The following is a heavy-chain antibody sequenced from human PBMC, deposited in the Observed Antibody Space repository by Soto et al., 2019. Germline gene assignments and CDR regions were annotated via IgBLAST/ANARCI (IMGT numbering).Heavy chain of an antibody. Sequence: GGSLRLSCAASGFTFSSYAMSWVRQAPGKGLEWVSAISGSGGSTYYAGSVKGRFTISRDNSKNTLYLQMNSLRAEDTAVYYCAKEVGGAVAGIIGTNFDYWGQGTLVTVSS. J-gene: IGHJ4*02. D-gene: IGHD6-19*01. CDR2: ISGSGGST. CDR1: GFTFSSYA. V-gene: IGHV3-23*01. CDR3: AKEVGGAVAGIIGTNFDY.